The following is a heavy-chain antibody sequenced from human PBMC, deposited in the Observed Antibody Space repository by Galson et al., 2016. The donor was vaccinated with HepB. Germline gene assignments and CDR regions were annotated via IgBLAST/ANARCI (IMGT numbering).Heavy chain of an antibody. CDR3: VRGDSSGYYSGSRGFDN. J-gene: IGHJ4*02. D-gene: IGHD3-22*01. CDR1: GFTFSSYA. CDR2: MSYDGGKK. Sequence: SLRLSCAASGFTFSSYAMHWVRQAPGKELEWVAMMSYDGGKKYYADSVKGRFTISRDNSENTLYLQMSSLRPEDTAGYYCVRGDSSGYYSGSRGFDNWGQGALVTVSS. V-gene: IGHV3-30*04.